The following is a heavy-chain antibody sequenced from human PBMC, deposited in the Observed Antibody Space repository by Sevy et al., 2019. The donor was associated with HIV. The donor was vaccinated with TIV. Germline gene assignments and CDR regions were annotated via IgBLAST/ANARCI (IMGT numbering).Heavy chain of an antibody. J-gene: IGHJ3*02. Sequence: GGCLRLSCAASGFTFSSYAMHWVRQAPGKGLEWLAVISYDGSNKYYADSVKGRFTISRDNSKNKLYLQMNSLRAEDTAVYYCAPANSRYRTAMAAGGAFDIWGQGTMVTVSS. D-gene: IGHD5-18*01. CDR2: ISYDGSNK. V-gene: IGHV3-30-3*01. CDR3: APANSRYRTAMAAGGAFDI. CDR1: GFTFSSYA.